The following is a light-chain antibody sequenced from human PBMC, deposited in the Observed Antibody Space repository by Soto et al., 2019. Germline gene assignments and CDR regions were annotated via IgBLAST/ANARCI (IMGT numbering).Light chain of an antibody. CDR2: SSD. CDR1: TSNIGTSF. V-gene: IGLV1-47*02. Sequence: QSVLTQPQSVSGAPGQKVTISCSGSTSNIGTSFVYWYQQLPGAAPKLLIHSSDKRPSGVPDRFSGSRSGTSASLAISGLRAEDEADYHCAAWDTVVSGSVFGGGTKVTVL. CDR3: AAWDTVVSGSV. J-gene: IGLJ2*01.